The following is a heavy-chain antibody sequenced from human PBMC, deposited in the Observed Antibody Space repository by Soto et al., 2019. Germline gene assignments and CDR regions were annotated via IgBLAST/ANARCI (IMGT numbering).Heavy chain of an antibody. CDR2: IYHSGST. V-gene: IGHV4-4*02. Sequence: PTETLSLTCSVSGASIDSTSWWTCVRQPPGKGLEWIGEIYHSGSTNYNPSFKSRVTISVAKSKTQFSLKLTSVTAADTAVYYCASHYYDDSTDYYYGMDVWGQGTTVTVSS. CDR1: GASIDSTSW. J-gene: IGHJ6*02. CDR3: ASHYYDDSTDYYYGMDV. D-gene: IGHD3-22*01.